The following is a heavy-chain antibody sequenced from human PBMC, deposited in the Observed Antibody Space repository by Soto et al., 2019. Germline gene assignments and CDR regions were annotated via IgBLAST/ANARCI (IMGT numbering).Heavy chain of an antibody. J-gene: IGHJ6*02. Sequence: QVQLVESGGGVVQPGRSLRLSCAASGFTFSSYAMHWVRQAPGKGLEWVAVISYDGSNKYYADSVQGRFTISRDNSKNTLYLQMNSLRAEDTAVYYCARKGAYSSSWYGYYGMDVWGQGTTVTVSS. CDR3: ARKGAYSSSWYGYYGMDV. D-gene: IGHD6-13*01. V-gene: IGHV3-30-3*01. CDR1: GFTFSSYA. CDR2: ISYDGSNK.